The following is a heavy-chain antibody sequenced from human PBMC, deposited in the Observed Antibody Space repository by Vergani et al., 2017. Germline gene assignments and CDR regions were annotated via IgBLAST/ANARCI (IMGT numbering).Heavy chain of an antibody. Sequence: QVQLVQSGAEVKKPGSSVKVSCKASGGTFSSYAISWVRQAPGQGFGWMGGIIPIFGTANYAQKFQGRVTITADESTSTAYMELRSLRSEDTAVYYGARAVIRYFDSIGDYFDYWGQGTLVTVSS. V-gene: IGHV1-69*01. J-gene: IGHJ4*02. CDR2: IIPIFGTA. D-gene: IGHD3-9*01. CDR1: GGTFSSYA. CDR3: ARAVIRYFDSIGDYFDY.